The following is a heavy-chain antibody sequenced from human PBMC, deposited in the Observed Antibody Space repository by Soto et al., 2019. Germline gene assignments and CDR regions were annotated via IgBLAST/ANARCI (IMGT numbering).Heavy chain of an antibody. J-gene: IGHJ4*02. CDR1: GFTFSNAW. V-gene: IGHV3-15*07. Sequence: EVQLVESGGGLVKPGGSLRLSCAASGFTFSNAWMNWVRQAPGTGLEWVGRIKSKTDGGTTDYAAPVKGRFTISRDDSKNTLYLQMNSLKTEDTAVYYCTTVISSGWYPADYWGQGTMVTVSA. CDR2: IKSKTDGGTT. D-gene: IGHD6-19*01. CDR3: TTVISSGWYPADY.